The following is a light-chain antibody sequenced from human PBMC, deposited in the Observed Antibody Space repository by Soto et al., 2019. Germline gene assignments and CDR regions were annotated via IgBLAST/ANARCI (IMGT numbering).Light chain of an antibody. V-gene: IGLV4-69*01. CDR3: QTWSTGITRV. CDR1: SGHSSYA. Sequence: QSVLTQSPSASASLGASVKLTCTLSSGHSSYAIAWHQQQPEKGPRYLMKLNSDGSHSKGDGIPDRFSGSSSGAERFLTISSLQSEDEADYYCQTWSTGITRVFGEGTKLAVL. J-gene: IGLJ3*02. CDR2: LNSDGSH.